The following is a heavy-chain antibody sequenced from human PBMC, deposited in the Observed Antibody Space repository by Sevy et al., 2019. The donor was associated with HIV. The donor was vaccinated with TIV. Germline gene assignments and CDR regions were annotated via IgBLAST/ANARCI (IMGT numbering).Heavy chain of an antibody. D-gene: IGHD1-26*01. CDR3: ARGVGLDC. Sequence: GGSLRLSCAASGFTFSPYWMTWVRQAPGKGLEWVANIRQDGSDKYYVDSVKGRFTISRENAKNSLYLQMNSLRADDTAMYYCARGVGLDCWGQGALVTVSS. V-gene: IGHV3-7*01. CDR1: GFTFSPYW. J-gene: IGHJ4*02. CDR2: IRQDGSDK.